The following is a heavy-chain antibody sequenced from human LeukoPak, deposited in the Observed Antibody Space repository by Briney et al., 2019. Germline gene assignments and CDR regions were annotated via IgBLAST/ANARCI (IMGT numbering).Heavy chain of an antibody. CDR1: GGSIRSYY. V-gene: IGHV4-59*01. D-gene: IGHD2-15*01. Sequence: SETQSLTCTVSGGSIRSYYWSWIRQPPGKGLEWIGYIYYSGSTNYNPSLKSRVTISVDTSKNQFSLKLSSVTAADTAVYYCARGGGRDWFDPWGQGTLVTVSS. J-gene: IGHJ5*02. CDR2: IYYSGST. CDR3: ARGGGRDWFDP.